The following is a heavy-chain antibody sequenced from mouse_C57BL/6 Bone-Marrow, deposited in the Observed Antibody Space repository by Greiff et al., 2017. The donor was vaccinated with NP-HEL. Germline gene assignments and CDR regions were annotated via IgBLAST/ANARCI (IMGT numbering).Heavy chain of an antibody. Sequence: EVQGVESGGGLVKPGGSLKLSCAASGFTFSDYGMHWVRQAPEQGLEWVAYISSGSSTIYYADTVKGRFTLSRDNAKNTLFLQMTSLRSEDTAMYYCARGYYYGSSYNMDDWGQGTSVTVSS. CDR3: ARGYYYGSSYNMDD. CDR1: GFTFSDYG. CDR2: ISSGSSTI. J-gene: IGHJ4*01. D-gene: IGHD1-1*01. V-gene: IGHV5-17*01.